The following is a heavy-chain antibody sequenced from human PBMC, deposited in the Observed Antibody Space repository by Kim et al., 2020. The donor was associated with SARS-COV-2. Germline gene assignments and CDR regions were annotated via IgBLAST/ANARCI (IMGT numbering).Heavy chain of an antibody. Sequence: GRFTISRDNSKNSLYLQMNSLRTEDTALYYCAKDVLHYYGSGSYYNNGDYWGQGTLVTVSS. J-gene: IGHJ4*02. CDR3: AKDVLHYYGSGSYYNNGDY. V-gene: IGHV3-43*01. D-gene: IGHD3-10*01.